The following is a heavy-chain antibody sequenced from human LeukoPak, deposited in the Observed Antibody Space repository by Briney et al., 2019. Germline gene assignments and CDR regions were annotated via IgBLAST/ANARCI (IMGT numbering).Heavy chain of an antibody. CDR3: ARATRSSSTSRRSYYYYGMDV. Sequence: KPSETLSLTCAVYGGSFSGYYWSWIRQPPGKGLEWIGEINHSGSTNYNPSLKSRVTISVDTSKNQFSLKLSSVTAADTAVYYCARATRSSSTSRRSYYYYGMDVWGQGTTVTVSS. D-gene: IGHD2-2*01. V-gene: IGHV4-34*01. J-gene: IGHJ6*02. CDR2: INHSGST. CDR1: GGSFSGYY.